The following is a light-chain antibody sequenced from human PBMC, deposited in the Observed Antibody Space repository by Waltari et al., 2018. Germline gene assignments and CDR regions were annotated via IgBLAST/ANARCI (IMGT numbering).Light chain of an antibody. Sequence: EIVMTQSPVTLSVSPGARATLSCRASQSVGTKLAWYQQKPGQAPGLLIYGASTRATGIAARFSGSGSGTEFTLTISSLQSEDFAIYYCQQYNLWPWTFDQGTKVDIK. CDR3: QQYNLWPWT. CDR1: QSVGTK. V-gene: IGKV3-15*01. J-gene: IGKJ1*01. CDR2: GAS.